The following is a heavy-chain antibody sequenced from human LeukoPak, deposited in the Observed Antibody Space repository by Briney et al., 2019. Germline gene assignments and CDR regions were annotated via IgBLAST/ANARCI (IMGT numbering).Heavy chain of an antibody. D-gene: IGHD3-10*01. V-gene: IGHV3-30*04. CDR2: ISYDGSNK. Sequence: GGSLRLSCAASGFTFSSYAMHWVRQAPGKGLEWVAVISYDGSNKYYADSVKGRFTISRDNSKNTLYLQMNSPRAEDTAVYYCARDSSHPTGYYYYGMDVWGQGTTVTVSS. CDR3: ARDSSHPTGYYYYGMDV. CDR1: GFTFSSYA. J-gene: IGHJ6*02.